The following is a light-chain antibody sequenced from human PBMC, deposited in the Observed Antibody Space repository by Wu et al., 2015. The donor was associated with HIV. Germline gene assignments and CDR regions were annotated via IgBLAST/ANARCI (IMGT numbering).Light chain of an antibody. V-gene: IGKV3-20*01. CDR2: GAS. CDR1: QSVSY. Sequence: EIVLTQSPGTLSLSPGERATLSCWASQSVSYLAWFQQKPGQAPRLLIYGASSRAAGIPDRFSGSGSGTDFTLTISRVEPEDFAVYYCQQYGISPWTFGQGTKVEIK. CDR3: QQYGISPWT. J-gene: IGKJ1*01.